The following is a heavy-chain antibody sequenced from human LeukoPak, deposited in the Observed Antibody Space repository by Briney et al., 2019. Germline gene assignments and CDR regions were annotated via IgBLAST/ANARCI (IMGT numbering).Heavy chain of an antibody. D-gene: IGHD3-10*01. CDR3: ARDCITMVQGVIIYYFDY. CDR1: GGSFSGYH. CDR2: INHSGST. V-gene: IGHV4-34*01. J-gene: IGHJ4*02. Sequence: SETLSLTCAVYGGSFSGYHWSWIRQPPGKGLEWIGEINHSGSTNYNPSLKSRVTISVDTSKNQFSLKLSSVTAADTAVYYCARDCITMVQGVIIYYFDYWGQGTLVTVSS.